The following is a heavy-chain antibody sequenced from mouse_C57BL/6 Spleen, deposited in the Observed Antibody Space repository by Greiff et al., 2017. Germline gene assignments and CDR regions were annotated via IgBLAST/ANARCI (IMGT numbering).Heavy chain of an antibody. CDR3: VVEGY. D-gene: IGHD1-1*01. V-gene: IGHV1-15*01. J-gene: IGHJ2*01. CDR1: GYTFTDYE. CDR2: IDPETGGT. Sequence: LVESGAELVRPGASVTLSCKASGYTFTDYEMHWVKQTPVHGLEWIGAIDPETGGTAYNQKFKGKAILTADKSSSTAYMELRSLTSEDSAVYYTVVEGYWGQGTTLTVSS.